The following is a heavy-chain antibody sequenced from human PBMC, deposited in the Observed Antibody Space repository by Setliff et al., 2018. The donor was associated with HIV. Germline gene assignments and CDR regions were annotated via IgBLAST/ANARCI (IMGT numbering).Heavy chain of an antibody. CDR3: ASGREAVAGALHFDY. D-gene: IGHD6-19*01. V-gene: IGHV4-4*08. CDR1: GGSFSGYY. Sequence: SETLSLTCAVYGGSFSGYYWSWIRQPPGKGLEWIGYIYTSGSTNYNPSLKSRVTISVDTSKNQFSLKLNSVTAADTAVYYCASGREAVAGALHFDYWGQGPLVTVSS. CDR2: IYTSGST. J-gene: IGHJ4*02.